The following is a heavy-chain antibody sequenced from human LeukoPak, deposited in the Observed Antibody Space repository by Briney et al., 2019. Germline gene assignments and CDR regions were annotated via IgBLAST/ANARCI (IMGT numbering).Heavy chain of an antibody. Sequence: SETLSLTCTVSGGSVSSGSYYWSWIRQPPGKGLEWIGYIYYSGSTNYNPSLKSRVTISVDTSKNQFSLKLSSVTAADTAVYYCARAGAVADPYYYYGMDVWGQGTTVTVSS. V-gene: IGHV4-61*01. CDR3: ARAGAVADPYYYYGMDV. CDR2: IYYSGST. D-gene: IGHD6-19*01. CDR1: GGSVSSGSYY. J-gene: IGHJ6*02.